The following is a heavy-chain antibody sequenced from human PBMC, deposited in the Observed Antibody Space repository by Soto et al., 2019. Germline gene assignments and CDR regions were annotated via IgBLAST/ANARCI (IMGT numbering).Heavy chain of an antibody. D-gene: IGHD3-10*01. CDR3: AGAGSGGGGNWFDP. CDR1: GYTFTSYD. Sequence: QVQLVQSGAEVKKPGASVKVSCKASGYTFTSYDINWVRQATGQGLEWMGWMNPNSGNTAYAQKFRGRVTMTRNTPMSRTYRGLSSPRSEGTAGSYFAGAGSGGGGNWFDPWGQGTLVTVSS. CDR2: MNPNSGNT. J-gene: IGHJ5*02. V-gene: IGHV1-8*01.